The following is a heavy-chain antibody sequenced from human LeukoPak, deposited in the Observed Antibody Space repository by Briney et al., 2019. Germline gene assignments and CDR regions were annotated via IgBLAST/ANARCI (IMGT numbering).Heavy chain of an antibody. CDR2: ISGSGGST. D-gene: IGHD5/OR15-5a*01. J-gene: IGHJ4*02. Sequence: AGGSLRLSCAASGLTFSTYAMSWVRQAPGKGLEWVSGISGSGGSTYYADSVKGRFTISRDNSKNTLFLQMNSLSAEDTAVYYCAKGFSTHYEYWGQGTLVTVSS. CDR3: AKGFSTHYEY. V-gene: IGHV3-23*01. CDR1: GLTFSTYA.